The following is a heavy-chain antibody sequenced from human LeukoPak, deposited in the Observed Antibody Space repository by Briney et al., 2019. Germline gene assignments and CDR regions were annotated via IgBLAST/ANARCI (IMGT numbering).Heavy chain of an antibody. D-gene: IGHD5-18*01. CDR1: GYTFTGYY. Sequence: GASVKVSCKASGYTFTGYYMHWVRQAPGQGLEWMGRINPNSGGTNYAQKFQGRVTMTRDTSISTAYMELSRLRSDDTAVYYCAGDPIQLWSKYYYYYMDVWGKGTTVTVSS. J-gene: IGHJ6*03. V-gene: IGHV1-2*06. CDR3: AGDPIQLWSKYYYYYMDV. CDR2: INPNSGGT.